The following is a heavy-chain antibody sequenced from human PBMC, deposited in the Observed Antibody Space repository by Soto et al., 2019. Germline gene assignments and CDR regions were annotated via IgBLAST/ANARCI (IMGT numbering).Heavy chain of an antibody. Sequence: PSETLSLTCTVSGGSISSYYWSWIRQPPGKGLEWIGYIYYSGSTNYNPSLKSRVTISVDTSKNQFSLKLSSVTAADAAVYYCARAFRGYCGGDCYSYNWFDPWGQGTLVTVS. D-gene: IGHD2-21*02. J-gene: IGHJ5*02. V-gene: IGHV4-59*01. CDR3: ARAFRGYCGGDCYSYNWFDP. CDR1: GGSISSYY. CDR2: IYYSGST.